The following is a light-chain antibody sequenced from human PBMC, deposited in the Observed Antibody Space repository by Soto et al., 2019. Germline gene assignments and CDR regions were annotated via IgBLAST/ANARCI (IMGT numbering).Light chain of an antibody. CDR3: QQYGASPWT. Sequence: LTQSPGTLSLSKGERATLSCRASQSVSSSHLAWYQQKRGQAPRLLIYDTSTRATGIPDRFSGSGSGTDFTLTISRLEPEDFAVYHCQQYGASPWTFGQGTKVDIK. J-gene: IGKJ1*01. CDR2: DTS. V-gene: IGKV3-20*01. CDR1: QSVSSSH.